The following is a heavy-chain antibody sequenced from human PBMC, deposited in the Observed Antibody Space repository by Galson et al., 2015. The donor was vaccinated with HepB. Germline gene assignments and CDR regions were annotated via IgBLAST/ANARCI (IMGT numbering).Heavy chain of an antibody. CDR3: ARAGSGGEYMDV. CDR2: ISSSGSTI. D-gene: IGHD2-21*01. V-gene: IGHV3-11*01. Sequence: SLRLSCAASRFTFSDFYMSWIRHAPGKGLEWVSYISSSGSTIDYADSVKGRFTISRDNAKNSLYLQMNSLRAEDTAVYYCARAGSGGEYMDVWGKGTTVTVSS. CDR1: RFTFSDFY. J-gene: IGHJ6*03.